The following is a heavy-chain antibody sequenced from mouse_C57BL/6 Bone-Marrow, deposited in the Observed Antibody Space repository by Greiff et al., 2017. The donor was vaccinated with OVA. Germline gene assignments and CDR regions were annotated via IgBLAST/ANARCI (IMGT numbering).Heavy chain of an antibody. V-gene: IGHV1-63*01. D-gene: IGHD1-1*01. CDR1: GYTFTNYW. J-gene: IGHJ3*01. CDR3: ARWGYYGSRAWFAY. CDR2: IYPGGGYT. Sequence: VQGVESGAELVRPGTSVKMSCKASGYTFTNYWIGWAKQRPGHGLEWIGDIYPGGGYTNYNEKFKGKATLTADKSSSTAYMQFSRLTSEDSAIYYCARWGYYGSRAWFAYWGQGTRVTVSA.